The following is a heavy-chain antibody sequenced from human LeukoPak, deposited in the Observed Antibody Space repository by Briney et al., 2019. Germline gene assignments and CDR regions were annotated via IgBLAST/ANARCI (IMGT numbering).Heavy chain of an antibody. CDR1: GFTFSSYW. V-gene: IGHV3-7*01. J-gene: IGHJ4*02. D-gene: IGHD3-9*01. Sequence: GGSLRLSCAASGFTFSSYWMSWVRQAPGKGLEWVANIKQDGSEKYYVDSVKGRFTISRDNAKNSLYLQMNSLRAEDTAVYYCARDAGYDILTGYQYWGQGTLVTVSS. CDR3: ARDAGYDILTGYQY. CDR2: IKQDGSEK.